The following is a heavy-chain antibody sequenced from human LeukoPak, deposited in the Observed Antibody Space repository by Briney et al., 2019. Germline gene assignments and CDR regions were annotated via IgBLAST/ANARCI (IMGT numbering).Heavy chain of an antibody. CDR1: GYTFTSYD. J-gene: IGHJ4*02. CDR3: AIWDEVTTLWVVDY. CDR2: MNPNSGNT. V-gene: IGHV1-8*01. Sequence: ASVKVSCKASGYTFTSYDINWVRQATGQGLEWMGWMNPNSGNTGYAQKFQGRVTMTRNTSISTAYMELSSLRSEDTAVYYCAIWDEVTTLWVVDYWGQGTLVTVSS. D-gene: IGHD4-17*01.